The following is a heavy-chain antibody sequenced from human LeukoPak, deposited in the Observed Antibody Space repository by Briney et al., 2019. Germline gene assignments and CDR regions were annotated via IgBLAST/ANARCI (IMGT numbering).Heavy chain of an antibody. V-gene: IGHV4-31*03. CDR3: ARGTDVQWDY. CDR1: GGSISSGGYY. D-gene: IGHD1-26*01. CDR2: IYYSGSN. Sequence: SQTLSLTCTVSGGSISSGGYYWSWIRQHPGKGLEWIGYIYYSGSNNYNPSLKSRVTISVDTSKNQFSLKLSSVTAADTAVYYCARGTDVQWDYWGQGTLVTVSS. J-gene: IGHJ4*02.